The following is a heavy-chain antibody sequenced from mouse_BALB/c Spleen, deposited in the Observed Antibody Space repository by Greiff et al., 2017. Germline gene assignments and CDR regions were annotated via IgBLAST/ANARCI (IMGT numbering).Heavy chain of an antibody. CDR2: ISTYSGNT. J-gene: IGHJ2*01. CDR1: GYTFTDYA. Sequence: QVQLQQSGPELVRPGVSVKISCKGSGYTFTDYAMHWVKQSHAKSLEWIGVISTYSGNTNYNQKFKGKATMTVDKSSSTAYMELARLTSEDSAIYYCARWGGNYESFDYWGQGTTLTVSS. V-gene: IGHV1-67*01. CDR3: ARWGGNYESFDY. D-gene: IGHD2-1*01.